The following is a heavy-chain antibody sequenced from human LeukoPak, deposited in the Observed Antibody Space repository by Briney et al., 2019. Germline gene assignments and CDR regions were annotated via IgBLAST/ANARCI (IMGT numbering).Heavy chain of an antibody. CDR1: GFTFSSYW. D-gene: IGHD3-10*01. Sequence: LGGSLRLSCAASGFTFSSYWMSWVRQAPGKGLEWVANIKQDGSEKYYVDSVKGRFTISRDNAKNTVYLQMNSLRAEDTAVYYCARVGTGSWYFDLWGRGTLVTFSS. J-gene: IGHJ2*01. CDR3: ARVGTGSWYFDL. V-gene: IGHV3-7*01. CDR2: IKQDGSEK.